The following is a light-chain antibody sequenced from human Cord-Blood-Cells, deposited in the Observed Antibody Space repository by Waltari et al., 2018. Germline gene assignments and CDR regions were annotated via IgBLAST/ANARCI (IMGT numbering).Light chain of an antibody. CDR1: SSDVRSYNL. J-gene: IGLJ2*01. V-gene: IGLV2-23*01. CDR3: CSYAGSSTVV. Sequence: QSALTQPASVSGSPGQSITISCTGTSSDVRSYNLVSWYQQHPGKAPKLMIYEGSKRPSGVSNRLSGSKSDHPASLTIAGLQAEDEADYYCCSYAGSSTVVFGGGTKLPVL. CDR2: EGS.